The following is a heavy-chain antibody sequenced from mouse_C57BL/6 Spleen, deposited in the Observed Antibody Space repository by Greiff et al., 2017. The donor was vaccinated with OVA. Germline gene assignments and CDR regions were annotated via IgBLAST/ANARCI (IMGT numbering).Heavy chain of an antibody. Sequence: EVQLQQSGPELVKPGASVKIPCKASGYTFTYYNMDWVKQSHGKSLEWIGDINPNNGGTIYNQKFKGKATLTVDKSSSTAYMELRSLTSEDTAVYYCARSPLTTVVARYFDVWGTGTTVTVSS. CDR3: ARSPLTTVVARYFDV. CDR2: INPNNGGT. J-gene: IGHJ1*03. CDR1: GYTFTYYN. D-gene: IGHD1-1*01. V-gene: IGHV1-18*01.